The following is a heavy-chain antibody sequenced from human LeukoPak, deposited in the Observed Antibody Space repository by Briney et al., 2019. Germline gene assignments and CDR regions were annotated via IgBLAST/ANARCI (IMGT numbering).Heavy chain of an antibody. V-gene: IGHV4-4*07. D-gene: IGHD3-3*01. CDR3: ARDVREGAIFGVDNNWFDP. CDR2: THTSGST. Sequence: SETLSLTCTVSGGSISSYYWSWIRQPAGKGLEWIGRTHTSGSTNYNPSLKSRVTMSVDTSKNQFSLKLSSVTAADTAVYYCARDVREGAIFGVDNNWFDPWGQGTLVTVSS. CDR1: GGSISSYY. J-gene: IGHJ5*02.